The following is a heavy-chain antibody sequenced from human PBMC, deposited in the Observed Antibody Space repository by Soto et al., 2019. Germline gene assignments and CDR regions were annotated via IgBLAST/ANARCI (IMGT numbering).Heavy chain of an antibody. CDR2: IVVGSGNT. CDR1: GFTFTNSA. Sequence: SVKVSCKASGFTFTNSAVQWVRQARGQRLEWIGWIVVGSGNTNYAQKFQERVTITRDMSTSTAYMELSSLRSEDTAVYYCARGRHSYYAMDVWGQGTTVTVSS. J-gene: IGHJ6*02. CDR3: ARGRHSYYAMDV. V-gene: IGHV1-58*01.